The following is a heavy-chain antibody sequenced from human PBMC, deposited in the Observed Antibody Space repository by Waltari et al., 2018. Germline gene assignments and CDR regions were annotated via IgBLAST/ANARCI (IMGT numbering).Heavy chain of an antibody. CDR1: GLTFTNYD. J-gene: IGHJ4*02. Sequence: QVDLAESGGGGVQPGSSLRLHCAASGLTFTNYDMHWVRQARGKGLEWVAAISFDSNNKYYTDSVKGRFTISRDNSKNMLYLEMNSLGTEDTALYYCASVADTGYKTNWGQGTLVTVSS. V-gene: IGHV3-30-3*01. CDR2: ISFDSNNK. CDR3: ASVADTGYKTN. D-gene: IGHD5-12*01.